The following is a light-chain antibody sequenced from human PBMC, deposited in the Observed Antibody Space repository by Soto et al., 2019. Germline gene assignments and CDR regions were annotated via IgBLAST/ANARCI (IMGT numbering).Light chain of an antibody. CDR1: QSISSW. V-gene: IGKV1-5*03. CDR3: QQYNSHPWT. J-gene: IGKJ1*01. CDR2: KAS. Sequence: DIQMTQSPSTLSASVGDRVTITCRASQSISSWLAWYQQKPGKALKFLIYKASSLESGVPSRFSGSGSGTEFTLTISSREPDDFATYYCQQYNSHPWTFGEGTKEQI.